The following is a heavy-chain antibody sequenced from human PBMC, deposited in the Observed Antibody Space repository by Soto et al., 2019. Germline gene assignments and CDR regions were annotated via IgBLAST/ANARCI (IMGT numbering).Heavy chain of an antibody. CDR1: GFTFSSYA. J-gene: IGHJ4*02. D-gene: IGHD6-13*01. Sequence: GSLRLSCAVSGFTFSSYAMSWVRQAPGKGLEWVSGISASGGNTYFADTVKGRFTISRDNPKNTLYLQMNSLRAEDTAVYYCAKADGIAVAGTGSVFDYWGQGTLVTVSS. V-gene: IGHV3-23*01. CDR2: ISASGGNT. CDR3: AKADGIAVAGTGSVFDY.